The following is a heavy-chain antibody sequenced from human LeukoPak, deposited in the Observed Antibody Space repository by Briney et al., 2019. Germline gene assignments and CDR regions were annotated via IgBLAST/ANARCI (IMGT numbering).Heavy chain of an antibody. J-gene: IGHJ5*02. CDR1: GFTFSSYS. Sequence: GGSLRPSCAAPGFTFSSYSMNWVRQAPGKGLEWVSSISSSSSYIYYADSVKGRFTISRDNAKNSLYLQMNSLRAEDTAVYYCARDRIAVAAVDPWGQGTLVTVSS. CDR2: ISSSSSYI. V-gene: IGHV3-21*01. CDR3: ARDRIAVAAVDP. D-gene: IGHD6-19*01.